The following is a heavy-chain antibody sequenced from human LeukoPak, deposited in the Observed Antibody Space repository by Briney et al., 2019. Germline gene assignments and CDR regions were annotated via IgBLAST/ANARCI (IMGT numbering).Heavy chain of an antibody. V-gene: IGHV4-39*01. Sequence: SETLSLTCTVSGGSISSSSYYWGWIRQPPGKGLEWIGSIYYSGSTYYNPSLKSRVTISVDTSKNQFSLKLSSVTAADTAVYYCARRLGDYWGQGTPVTVSS. CDR3: ARRLGDY. CDR2: IYYSGST. J-gene: IGHJ4*02. CDR1: GGSISSSSYY.